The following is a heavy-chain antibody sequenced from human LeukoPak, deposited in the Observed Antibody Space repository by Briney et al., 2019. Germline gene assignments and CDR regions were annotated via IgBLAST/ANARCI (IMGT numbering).Heavy chain of an antibody. CDR3: ARRDNYDY. Sequence: GGSLRLSCAASGFTFSSYWMSWVRQAPGKGLEWVAVIWYDGSNKYYADSVKGRFTISRDNAKNTLYLQMNSLRAEDMAVYYCARRDNYDYWGQGTLVTVPS. CDR2: IWYDGSNK. CDR1: GFTFSSYW. V-gene: IGHV3-33*08. D-gene: IGHD2-15*01. J-gene: IGHJ4*02.